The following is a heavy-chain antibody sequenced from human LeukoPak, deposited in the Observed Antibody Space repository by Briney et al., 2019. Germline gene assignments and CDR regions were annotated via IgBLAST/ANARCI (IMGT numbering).Heavy chain of an antibody. CDR2: IYSGGST. V-gene: IGHV3-66*01. J-gene: IGHJ6*02. CDR1: GFTVSSNY. D-gene: IGHD3-3*01. CDR3: ARGMASGITIFGVVDDYYYYGMDV. Sequence: GGSLRLSCAASGFTVSSNYMSWVRQAPGKGLEWVSLIYSGGSTYYADSVKGRFTISRDNSKNTLYLQMNSLRAEDTAVYYCARGMASGITIFGVVDDYYYYGMDVWGQGTTVTVSS.